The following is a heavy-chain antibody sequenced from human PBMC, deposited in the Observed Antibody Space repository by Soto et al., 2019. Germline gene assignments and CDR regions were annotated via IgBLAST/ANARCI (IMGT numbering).Heavy chain of an antibody. CDR2: ISGSGVGT. V-gene: IGHV3-23*01. Sequence: EVQVLESGGGLVQPGGSLRLSCAASGFTFNIYAMSWVRQAPGKGLEWVSGISGSGVGTHYADSVKGRFTISRDNSKNTVYLQMSSLRAEDTAVYYCAKRGVGVPAGMPYPLDYWGQGALVTVSS. D-gene: IGHD2-2*01. CDR1: GFTFNIYA. CDR3: AKRGVGVPAGMPYPLDY. J-gene: IGHJ4*02.